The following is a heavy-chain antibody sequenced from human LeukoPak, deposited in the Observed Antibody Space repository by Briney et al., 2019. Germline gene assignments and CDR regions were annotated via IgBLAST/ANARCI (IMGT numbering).Heavy chain of an antibody. Sequence: GGCLRLSCAASGFTFSRCAMSWVRQAPARGLEWVSAIPSRGCSAYYADSLKGRFTISRDNSKNRLYLQMNSLRAEDTAVYYCARDYPTFGVVTIFDYWGQGTLVSVSS. CDR3: ARDYPTFGVVTIFDY. D-gene: IGHD3-3*01. V-gene: IGHV3-23*01. CDR1: GFTFSRCA. J-gene: IGHJ4*02. CDR2: IPSRGCSA.